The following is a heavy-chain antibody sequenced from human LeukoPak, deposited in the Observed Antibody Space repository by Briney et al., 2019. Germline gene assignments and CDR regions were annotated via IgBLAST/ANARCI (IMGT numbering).Heavy chain of an antibody. CDR3: ARVVEDVTD. V-gene: IGHV4-34*01. Sequence: GSLRLSCAASGFTFSDYYMSWIRQAPGKGLEWIGEINHSGSTNYNPSLKSRVTISVDTSKNQFSLKLCSVTAADTAVYYCARVVEDVTDWGQGTLVTVSS. D-gene: IGHD3-16*01. CDR1: GFTFSDYY. CDR2: INHSGST. J-gene: IGHJ4*02.